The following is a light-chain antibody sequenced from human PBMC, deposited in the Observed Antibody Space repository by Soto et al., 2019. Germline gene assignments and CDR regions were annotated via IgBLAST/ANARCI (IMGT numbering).Light chain of an antibody. CDR3: CSYACSDTWV. J-gene: IGLJ3*02. CDR2: DAS. Sequence: QSALTQPRSVSGSPGQSVTISCAGTRSDVGAYNHVSWYQQHPGKAPKLMIYDASKRPSGVPDRFSASKSGNTASLTISGLHAEDEADYYCCSYACSDTWVFGGGTKVTVL. V-gene: IGLV2-11*01. CDR1: RSDVGAYNH.